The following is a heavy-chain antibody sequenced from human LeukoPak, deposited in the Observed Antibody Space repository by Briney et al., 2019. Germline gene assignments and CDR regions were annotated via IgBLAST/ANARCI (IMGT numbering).Heavy chain of an antibody. V-gene: IGHV4-34*01. J-gene: IGHJ4*02. D-gene: IGHD6-19*01. CDR2: INHSGST. CDR3: ARGQSHYRAVAGIFDY. Sequence: KPSETLSLTCTVSGGSISSYYWSWIRQPPGKGLEWIGEINHSGSTNYNPSLKSRVTISVDTSKNQFSLKLSSVTAADTAVYYCARGQSHYRAVAGIFDYWGQGTLVTVSS. CDR1: GGSISSYY.